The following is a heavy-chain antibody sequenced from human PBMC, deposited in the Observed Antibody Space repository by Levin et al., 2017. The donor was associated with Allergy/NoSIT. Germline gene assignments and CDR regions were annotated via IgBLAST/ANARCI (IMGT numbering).Heavy chain of an antibody. CDR1: GYSFTSYW. Sequence: ASVKVSCKGSGYSFTSYWIGWVRQMPGKGLEWMGIIYPGDSDTRYSPSFQGQVTISADKSISTAYLQWSSLKASDTAMYYCARLISSSSWYYYYYYMDVWGKGTTVTVSS. D-gene: IGHD6-13*01. CDR2: IYPGDSDT. CDR3: ARLISSSSWYYYYYYMDV. J-gene: IGHJ6*03. V-gene: IGHV5-51*01.